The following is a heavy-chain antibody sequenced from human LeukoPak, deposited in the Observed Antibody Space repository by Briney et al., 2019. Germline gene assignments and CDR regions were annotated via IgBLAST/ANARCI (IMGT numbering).Heavy chain of an antibody. CDR2: ISSGSSYI. CDR3: ARGHHSESYKVDY. CDR1: GFTFSTYS. V-gene: IGHV3-21*04. J-gene: IGHJ4*02. D-gene: IGHD3-10*01. Sequence: PGGSLRLSCAASGFTFSTYSMNWVRQAPGKGLEWVSSISSGSSYIYYADSVKGRFTISRDNAKNSLYLQMNSLRAEDTAVYYCARGHHSESYKVDYWGQGTLVTVSS.